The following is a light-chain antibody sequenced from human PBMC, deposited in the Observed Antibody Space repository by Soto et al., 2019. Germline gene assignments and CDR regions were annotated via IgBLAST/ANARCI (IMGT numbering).Light chain of an antibody. Sequence: EIVMTQSPATLSVSPGERATLSCRASQSVSSNLAWYQQRPGQAPRRLIFGASTRGTGIPARCSGSGSGTEFTLTITSLQSEDFAIDYCQQYNNWPRTFGQGTKVDIK. V-gene: IGKV3-15*01. CDR1: QSVSSN. CDR2: GAS. J-gene: IGKJ1*01. CDR3: QQYNNWPRT.